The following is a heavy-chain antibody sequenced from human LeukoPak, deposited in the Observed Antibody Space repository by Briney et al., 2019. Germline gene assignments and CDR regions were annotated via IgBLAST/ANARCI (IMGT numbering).Heavy chain of an antibody. V-gene: IGHV3-74*01. CDR1: GFTFSNFG. Sequence: GGSLRLSCAASGFTFSNFGMNWVRQAPGKGLVWVSRINSDGSSTSYADSVKGRFTISRDNAKNTLYLQMNSLRAEDTAVYYCARDYSSSWYNYFDYWGQGTLVTVSS. CDR2: INSDGSST. J-gene: IGHJ4*02. CDR3: ARDYSSSWYNYFDY. D-gene: IGHD6-13*01.